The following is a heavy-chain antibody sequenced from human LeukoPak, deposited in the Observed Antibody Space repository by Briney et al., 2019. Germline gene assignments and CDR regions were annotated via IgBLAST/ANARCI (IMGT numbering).Heavy chain of an antibody. Sequence: SCKASGYTFTGYYMHWARQAPGKGLEWVANIKQDGSEKYYVDSVKGRFTISRDNAKNSLYLQMNSLRAEDTAVYYCARGTNGVWDFWGQGTLVTVSS. CDR1: GYTFTGYY. J-gene: IGHJ4*02. CDR3: ARGTNGVWDF. D-gene: IGHD2-8*01. CDR2: IKQDGSEK. V-gene: IGHV3-7*01.